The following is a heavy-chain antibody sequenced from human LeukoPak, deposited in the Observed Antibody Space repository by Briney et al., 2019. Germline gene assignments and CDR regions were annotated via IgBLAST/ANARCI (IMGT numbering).Heavy chain of an antibody. V-gene: IGHV3-23*01. Sequence: GGSLRLSRAASGFAFSSYAMSWVRQAPGKGLEWVSAISGSAISGSGGRTYYADSVKGRFTISRDNSKNTLYLQMNSLRAEDTAVYYCAKEALKAAILGYYFDYWGQGTLVTVSS. CDR3: AKEALKAAILGYYFDY. J-gene: IGHJ4*02. CDR1: GFAFSSYA. CDR2: ISGSAISGSGGRT. D-gene: IGHD2-2*01.